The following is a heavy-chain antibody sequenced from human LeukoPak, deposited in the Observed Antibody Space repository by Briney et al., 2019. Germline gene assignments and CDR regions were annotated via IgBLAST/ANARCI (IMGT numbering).Heavy chain of an antibody. CDR2: IVVGSGNT. V-gene: IGHV1-58*02. D-gene: IGHD2/OR15-2a*01. CDR3: AADLPTLSY. J-gene: IGHJ4*02. CDR1: GFTFTSSA. Sequence: ASVKVSRRASGFTFTSSAMQWVRQARGQRLEWIGWIVVGSGNTNYAQKFQERVTITRDMSTSTAYMELSSLRSEDTAVYYCAADLPTLSYWGQGTLVTVSS.